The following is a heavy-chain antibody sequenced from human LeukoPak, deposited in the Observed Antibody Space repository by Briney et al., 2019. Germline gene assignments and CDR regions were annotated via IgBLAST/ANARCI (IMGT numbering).Heavy chain of an antibody. CDR3: ARDYADYVGYFFFDY. J-gene: IGHJ4*02. CDR1: GFTFNNYA. CDR2: ISGGGETT. Sequence: GESLRLSCAASGFTFNNYAMNWVRQAPGKGLEWVSSISGGGETTYYADSAKGRFTISRDNSQNTLYLQMNSLRAEDTAVYYCARDYADYVGYFFFDYWGQGTLVTVSS. V-gene: IGHV3-23*01. D-gene: IGHD4-17*01.